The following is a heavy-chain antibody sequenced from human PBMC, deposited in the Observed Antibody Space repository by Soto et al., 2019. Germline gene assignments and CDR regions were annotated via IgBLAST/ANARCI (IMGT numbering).Heavy chain of an antibody. V-gene: IGHV3-21*01. CDR1: GFTFSDYS. Sequence: EVHLVESGGGLVKPGGSLRLSCAASGFTFSDYSMNWVRQAPGKGLEWVSSISTSSSYIYYVDSVKGRFTISRDNAKNSLYLQMDSLRAEDTAVYFCARVRIAAHDAFDIWGRGTMVTVSS. D-gene: IGHD6-13*01. CDR3: ARVRIAAHDAFDI. J-gene: IGHJ3*02. CDR2: ISTSSSYI.